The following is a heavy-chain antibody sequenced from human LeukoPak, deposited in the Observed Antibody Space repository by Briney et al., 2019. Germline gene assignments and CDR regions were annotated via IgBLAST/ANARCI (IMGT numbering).Heavy chain of an antibody. CDR3: ARDPPPEWGYYDSSGYS. D-gene: IGHD3-22*01. V-gene: IGHV4-59*01. J-gene: IGHJ4*02. CDR2: IYYSGST. CDR1: GGSISSYY. Sequence: SETLSLTCTVSGGSISSYYWSWIRQPPGKGLEWIGYIYYSGSTNYNPSLKSRVTISVDTSKNQFSLKLSSVTAADTAVYYCARDPPPEWGYYDSSGYSWGQGTLVTVSS.